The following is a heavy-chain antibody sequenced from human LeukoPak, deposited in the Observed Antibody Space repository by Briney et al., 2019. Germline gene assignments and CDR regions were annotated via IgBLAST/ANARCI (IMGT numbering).Heavy chain of an antibody. CDR3: ARDFGYSYDTPFHY. CDR2: IWYDGSNK. D-gene: IGHD5-18*01. V-gene: IGHV3-33*01. CDR1: GFTFSSYG. Sequence: PGRSLRLSCAASGFTFSSYGMHWVRQAPGKGLEWVAVIWYDGSNKYYADSVKGRFTISRDNSKNTLYLQMKSLRADDTAVYYCARDFGYSYDTPFHYWGQGTLVTVPS. J-gene: IGHJ4*02.